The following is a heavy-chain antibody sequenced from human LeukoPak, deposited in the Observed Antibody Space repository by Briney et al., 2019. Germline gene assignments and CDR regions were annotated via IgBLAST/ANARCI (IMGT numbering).Heavy chain of an antibody. CDR2: ISGSGGST. CDR3: AKDGGNGGNPRN. D-gene: IGHD4-23*01. Sequence: GGSLRLSCAASGFTFSSYAMSWVRQAPGKGLEWVSIISGSGGSTYYADSVKGRFTISRDNSKNTLYLQMNSLRAEDTAVYYCAKDGGNGGNPRNWGQGTLVTVSS. CDR1: GFTFSSYA. V-gene: IGHV3-23*01. J-gene: IGHJ4*02.